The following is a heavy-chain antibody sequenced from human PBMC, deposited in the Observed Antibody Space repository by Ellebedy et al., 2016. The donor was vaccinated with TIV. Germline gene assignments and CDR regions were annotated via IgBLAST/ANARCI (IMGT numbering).Heavy chain of an antibody. CDR2: IKQDGSEK. CDR3: SRHTDYALDY. Sequence: PGGSLRLSCAASGFTFSNAWMSWVRQAPGKGLECVANIKQDGSEKSYVDSVKGRFTISRDNAKNSLYLQMNSLRAEDTAVYYCSRHTDYALDYWGQGALVTVSS. J-gene: IGHJ4*02. D-gene: IGHD4-17*01. CDR1: GFTFSNAW. V-gene: IGHV3-7*01.